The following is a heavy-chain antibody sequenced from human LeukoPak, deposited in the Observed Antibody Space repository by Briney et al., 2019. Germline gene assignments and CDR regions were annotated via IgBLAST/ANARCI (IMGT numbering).Heavy chain of an antibody. CDR3: AAAAKVSCMDV. V-gene: IGHV1-58*01. D-gene: IGHD6-25*01. Sequence: ASVKVSCKASVFTFTSSPVQWVRQASAQRLEWIGCIVVGSGNTNYAQKFQERVTINRDMSTSTAYMELSSLRSEETAVYYCAAAAKVSCMDVWGKGTTVTVSS. CDR1: VFTFTSSP. J-gene: IGHJ6*04. CDR2: IVVGSGNT.